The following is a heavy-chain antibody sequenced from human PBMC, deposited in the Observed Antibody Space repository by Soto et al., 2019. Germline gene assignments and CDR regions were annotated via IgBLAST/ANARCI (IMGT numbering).Heavy chain of an antibody. CDR3: ARTEAGELLLWFGEPVYYFDY. CDR1: GYTFTSYG. V-gene: IGHV1-18*01. Sequence: QVQLVQSGAEVKKPGASVKVSCKASGYTFTSYGISWVRQAPGQGLEWMGWISAYNGNTNYAQKLQGRVTMTTDTSTSTAYMELRSLRSDDTAVYYCARTEAGELLLWFGEPVYYFDYWGQGTLVTVSS. D-gene: IGHD3-10*01. CDR2: ISAYNGNT. J-gene: IGHJ4*02.